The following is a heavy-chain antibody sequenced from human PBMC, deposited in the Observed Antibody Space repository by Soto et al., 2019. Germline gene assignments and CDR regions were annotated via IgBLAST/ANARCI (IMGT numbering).Heavy chain of an antibody. D-gene: IGHD5-18*01. Sequence: PGGSLRLSCAASGFTFSSYSMNWVRQAPGKGLEWVSSISSSSSYIYYADSVKGRFTISRDNAKNSLYLQMNSLRAEDTAVYYCATRASPLWLLSDPGLNDYWGQGTLVTVSS. CDR1: GFTFSSYS. CDR3: ATRASPLWLLSDPGLNDY. CDR2: ISSSSSYI. J-gene: IGHJ4*02. V-gene: IGHV3-21*01.